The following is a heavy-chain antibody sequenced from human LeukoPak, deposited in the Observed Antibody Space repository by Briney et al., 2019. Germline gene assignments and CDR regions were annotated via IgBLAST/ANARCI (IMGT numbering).Heavy chain of an antibody. V-gene: IGHV1-69*04. D-gene: IGHD5-18*01. CDR2: IIPILGIA. Sequence: AASVKVSCKASGGTFSSYAISWVRQAPGQGLEWMGRIIPILGIANYAQKFQGRVTITADKSTSTAYMELSSLRSEDTAVYYCARSRGYSYAGFDYWGQGTLVTVSS. CDR1: GGTFSSYA. J-gene: IGHJ4*02. CDR3: ARSRGYSYAGFDY.